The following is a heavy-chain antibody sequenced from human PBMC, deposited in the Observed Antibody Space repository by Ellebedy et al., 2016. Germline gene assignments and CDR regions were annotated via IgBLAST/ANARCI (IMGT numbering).Heavy chain of an antibody. V-gene: IGHV4-30-4*01. CDR2: IDNAGST. CDR1: GGSIRDSDYY. Sequence: SETLSLTXTVSGGSIRDSDYYWSWIRQPPGKGLEWIGYIDNAGSTFYNPSLRSRVLMSLDMSKSQVSLNLNSVTAADTAVYYCARNPDYGIYFDYWGQGALVTVSS. J-gene: IGHJ4*02. CDR3: ARNPDYGIYFDY. D-gene: IGHD4-17*01.